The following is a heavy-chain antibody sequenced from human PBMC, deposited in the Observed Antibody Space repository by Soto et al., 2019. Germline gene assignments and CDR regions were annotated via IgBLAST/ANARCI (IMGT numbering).Heavy chain of an antibody. Sequence: SETLSLTCAISCAPITWGDYSWNWIRQPPGKGLEWIGYIFHGGSTYYNPSLRSRVTISVDRSKNLFSLRLRSLTAADTAVYFCARVKATLYRDYYFDYWGQGTLVTVSS. CDR3: ARVKATLYRDYYFDY. CDR2: IFHGGST. J-gene: IGHJ4*02. D-gene: IGHD2-15*01. CDR1: CAPITWGDYS. V-gene: IGHV4-30-2*01.